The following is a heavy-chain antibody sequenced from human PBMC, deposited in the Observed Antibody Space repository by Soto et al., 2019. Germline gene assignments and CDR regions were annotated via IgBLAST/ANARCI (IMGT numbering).Heavy chain of an antibody. J-gene: IGHJ3*02. V-gene: IGHV4-39*01. Sequence: SETLSLTCTVSGGSISSSRYYWGWIRQPPGKGLEWIGSIYYSGSTYYNQSLKTRVTISVDTSKNQFSLKLSSVTAADTAVYYCASHSGSYYPQAFDIWGQGPMVTVSS. CDR2: IYYSGST. D-gene: IGHD1-26*01. CDR3: ASHSGSYYPQAFDI. CDR1: GGSISSSRYY.